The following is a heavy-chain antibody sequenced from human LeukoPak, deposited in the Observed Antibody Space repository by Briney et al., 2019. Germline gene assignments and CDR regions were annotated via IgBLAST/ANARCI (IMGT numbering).Heavy chain of an antibody. D-gene: IGHD3-10*01. CDR3: ARAEVLLWNPLAEYFQH. CDR1: GFTFSSYS. Sequence: GGSLRLSCAASGFTFSSYSMNWVRQAPGKGLEWVSSISSSSSYIYYADSVKGRFTISRDNAKNSLYLQMNSLRAEDTAVYYCARAEVLLWNPLAEYFQHWGQGTLVTVSS. V-gene: IGHV3-21*04. J-gene: IGHJ1*01. CDR2: ISSSSSYI.